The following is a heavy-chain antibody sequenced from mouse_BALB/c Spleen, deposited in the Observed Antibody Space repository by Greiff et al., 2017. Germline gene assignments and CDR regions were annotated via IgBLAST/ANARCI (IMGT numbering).Heavy chain of an antibody. CDR2: IDPANGNT. D-gene: IGHD2-2*01. J-gene: IGHJ4*01. Sequence: EVQLQQSGAELVKPGASVKLSCTASGFNIKDTYMHWVKQRPEQGLEWIGRIDPANGNTKYDPKFQGKATITADTSSNTAYLQLSSLTSEDTAVYYCAFGYDGAMVYWGQGTSVTVSS. CDR3: AFGYDGAMVY. CDR1: GFNIKDTY. V-gene: IGHV14-3*02.